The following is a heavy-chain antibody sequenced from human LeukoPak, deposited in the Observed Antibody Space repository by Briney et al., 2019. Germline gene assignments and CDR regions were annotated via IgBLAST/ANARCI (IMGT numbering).Heavy chain of an antibody. CDR3: ARGNRLYTSSWSPLAFDI. CDR2: MNPISGYT. Sequence: ASVKVSCKASGYTFTSYDINWVRQATGQGLEWMGWMNPISGYTGYAQNFQGRVTMTGNTAISTAYLELSSLKSEDAAVYYCARGNRLYTSSWSPLAFDIWGQGTMVTVSS. J-gene: IGHJ3*02. D-gene: IGHD6-13*01. CDR1: GYTFTSYD. V-gene: IGHV1-8*01.